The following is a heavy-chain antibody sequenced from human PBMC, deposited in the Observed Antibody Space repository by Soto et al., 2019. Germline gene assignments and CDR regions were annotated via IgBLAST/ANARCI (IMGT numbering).Heavy chain of an antibody. CDR1: GYTFTGYY. CDR2: INPNSGGT. D-gene: IGHD6-19*01. J-gene: IGHJ6*02. CDR3: ARGRIAVAGTWADYYYGMDV. Sequence: ASLKVSCKASGYTFTGYYMHWVRQAPGQGLEWMGWINPNSGGTNYAQKFQGWVTMTRDTSISTAYMELSRLRSDDTAVYYCARGRIAVAGTWADYYYGMDVWGQGTTVTVSS. V-gene: IGHV1-2*04.